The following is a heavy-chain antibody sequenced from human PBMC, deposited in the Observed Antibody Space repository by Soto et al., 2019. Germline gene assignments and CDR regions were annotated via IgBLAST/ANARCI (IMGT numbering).Heavy chain of an antibody. Sequence: QVQLVQSGAEVKKPGASVKVSCKASGYTFTSYGISWVRQAPGQGREWMGWISAYNGNTNYAQKLQGRVTMTTDTSTSTAYMEMRSLRSDDTAVYYCARDLRGMVRGVIYDYYYYGMDVWGQGTTVTVSS. CDR3: ARDLRGMVRGVIYDYYYYGMDV. V-gene: IGHV1-18*01. J-gene: IGHJ6*02. CDR1: GYTFTSYG. D-gene: IGHD3-10*01. CDR2: ISAYNGNT.